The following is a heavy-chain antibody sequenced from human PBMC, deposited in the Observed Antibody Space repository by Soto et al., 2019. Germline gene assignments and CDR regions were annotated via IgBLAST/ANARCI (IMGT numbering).Heavy chain of an antibody. D-gene: IGHD2-2*01. Sequence: GGSLRLSCAASGFTFSYYAMSWVRQAPGKGLEWVSAISGGGGTKYYGDSVKGRFTIATDNLKNTLFLQINNLRAEDTAVYYCAKGGGYCTSTSCPADYWGQGTLVTVSS. CDR3: AKGGGYCTSTSCPADY. J-gene: IGHJ4*02. CDR2: ISGGGGTK. V-gene: IGHV3-23*01. CDR1: GFTFSYYA.